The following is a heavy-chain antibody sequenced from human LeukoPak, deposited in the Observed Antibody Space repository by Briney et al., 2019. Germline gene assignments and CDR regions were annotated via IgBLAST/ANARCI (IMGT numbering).Heavy chain of an antibody. CDR3: ARVTFNYFGSGDAFDI. V-gene: IGHV3-66*01. J-gene: IGHJ3*02. CDR2: IYSDGST. Sequence: PGGSLRLSCAASGFTVSSNYMSWVRQAPGKGLEWVSIIYSDGSTYYADSVKARFTISRDNSKNTLYLQMNSLRAEDTAVYYCARVTFNYFGSGDAFDIWGQGTMVTVSS. D-gene: IGHD3-10*01. CDR1: GFTVSSNY.